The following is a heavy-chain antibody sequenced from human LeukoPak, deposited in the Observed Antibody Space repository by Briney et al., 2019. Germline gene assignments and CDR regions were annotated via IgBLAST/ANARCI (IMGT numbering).Heavy chain of an antibody. V-gene: IGHV4-34*12. CDR3: ASGAWATRLHS. CDR2: VFDGKTT. Sequence: PSETLSLTCAVYGESLNYYYWSWIRQSPAKGLEWIGEVFDGKTTNYNPSLKSRVTISAVTSSNQFSLNLKSVTAADTAVYYCASGAWATRLHSWAQGTLVIVSS. CDR1: GESLNYYY. D-gene: IGHD5-24*01. J-gene: IGHJ4*02.